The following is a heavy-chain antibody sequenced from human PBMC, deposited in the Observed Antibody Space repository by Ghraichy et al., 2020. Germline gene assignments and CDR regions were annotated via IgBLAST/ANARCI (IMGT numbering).Heavy chain of an antibody. CDR3: ARDREPDSSGYYYAFDI. D-gene: IGHD3-22*01. J-gene: IGHJ3*02. V-gene: IGHV1-18*01. CDR1: GYTFTSYG. Sequence: ASVKVSCKASGYTFTSYGISWVRQAPGQGLEWMGWISAYNGNTNYAQKLQGRVTMTTDTSTSTAYMELRSLRSDDTAVYYCARDREPDSSGYYYAFDIWGQGTMGNVSS. CDR2: ISAYNGNT.